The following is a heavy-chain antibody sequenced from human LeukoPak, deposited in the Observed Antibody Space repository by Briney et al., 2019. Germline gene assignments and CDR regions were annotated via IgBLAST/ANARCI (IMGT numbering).Heavy chain of an antibody. D-gene: IGHD1-26*01. V-gene: IGHV1-46*01. CDR1: GYTFTSYY. CDR3: ARDGVGSYSGSYIDY. Sequence: GASVKVSCKASGYTFTSYYMHRVRQAPGQGLEWMGIINPSGGSTSYAQKFQGRVTMTRDTSTSTVYMELSSLRSEDTAVYYCARDGVGSYSGSYIDYWGQGTLVTVSS. J-gene: IGHJ4*02. CDR2: INPSGGST.